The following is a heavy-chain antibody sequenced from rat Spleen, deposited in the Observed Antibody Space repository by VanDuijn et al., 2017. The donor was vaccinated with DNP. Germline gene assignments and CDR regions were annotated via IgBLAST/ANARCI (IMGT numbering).Heavy chain of an antibody. CDR3: ARDGYYYAMDA. D-gene: IGHD1-12*03. Sequence: EVKLVESGGGLVQPGRSLKLSCVASGFTFNNYWMTWIRQVPGKGLEWVASITSSGGSTYYPDSVKGRFTISRDNAKNTLYLQMNSLRSEDTATYYCARDGYYYAMDAWGQGTSVTVSS. CDR1: GFTFNNYW. J-gene: IGHJ4*01. CDR2: ITSSGGST. V-gene: IGHV5-31*01.